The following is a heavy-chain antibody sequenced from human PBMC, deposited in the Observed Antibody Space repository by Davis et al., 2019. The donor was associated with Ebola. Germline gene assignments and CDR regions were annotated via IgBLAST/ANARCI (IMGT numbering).Heavy chain of an antibody. CDR3: ARGITMVQGVIITAPVLDYYYYGMDV. V-gene: IGHV3-48*03. CDR1: GFTFSSYE. J-gene: IGHJ6*02. Sequence: GESLKISCAASGFTFSSYEMNWVRQAPGKGLEWVSYISSSGSTIYYADSVKGRFTISRDNAKNSLYLQMNGLRDEDTAVYYCARGITMVQGVIITAPVLDYYYYGMDVWGQGTTVTVSS. D-gene: IGHD3-10*01. CDR2: ISSSGSTI.